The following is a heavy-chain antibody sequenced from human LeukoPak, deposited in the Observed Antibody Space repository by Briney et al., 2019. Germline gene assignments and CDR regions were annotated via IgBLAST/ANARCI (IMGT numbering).Heavy chain of an antibody. CDR1: GFTFSDYA. Sequence: GGSLRLSCVASGFTFSDYAMGWVRQAPGKGLEWVSGISDGGVRTYYAGSVKGRFTISRDNSKNTLYLQMNSLRAEDTAVYYCAKDKAGYTAMVYDAFDIWGQGTMVTVSS. J-gene: IGHJ3*02. V-gene: IGHV3-23*01. CDR2: ISDGGVRT. CDR3: AKDKAGYTAMVYDAFDI. D-gene: IGHD5-18*01.